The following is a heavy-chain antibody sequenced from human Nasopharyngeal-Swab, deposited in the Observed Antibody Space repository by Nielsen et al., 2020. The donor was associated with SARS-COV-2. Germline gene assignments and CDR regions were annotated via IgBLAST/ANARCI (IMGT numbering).Heavy chain of an antibody. CDR3: ARGGSTQQDPYYYGMDV. D-gene: IGHD3-10*01. Sequence: SETLSLTCTVSGGSISSYYWSWIRQPAGKGLEWIGRIYTSGSTNYNPSLKSRVTMSVDTSKNQFSLKLSSVTAADTAVYYCARGGSTQQDPYYYGMDVWGQGTTVTVSS. CDR2: IYTSGST. J-gene: IGHJ6*02. CDR1: GGSISSYY. V-gene: IGHV4-4*07.